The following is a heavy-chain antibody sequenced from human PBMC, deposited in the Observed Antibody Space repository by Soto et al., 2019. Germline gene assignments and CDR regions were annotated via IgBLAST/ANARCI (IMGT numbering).Heavy chain of an antibody. CDR2: VSAYNGNT. V-gene: IGHV1-18*01. Sequence: AAVKVPCKASGYTFTSYGISWVRQAPGQGLEWMGWVSAYNGNTNYAQKLQGRVTMTTDTSTSTAYMELRSLRSDDTAVYYCARDLTTTVVTPRPQYYWGQGTLVTVSS. D-gene: IGHD4-17*01. CDR1: GYTFTSYG. CDR3: ARDLTTTVVTPRPQYY. J-gene: IGHJ4*02.